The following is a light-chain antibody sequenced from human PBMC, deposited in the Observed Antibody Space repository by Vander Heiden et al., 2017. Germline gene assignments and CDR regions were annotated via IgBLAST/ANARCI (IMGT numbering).Light chain of an antibody. CDR3: HQRSTWPRT. CDR2: DVS. V-gene: IGKV3-11*01. Sequence: EIVLTQSPATLSLSPGERATLSCRASQSVSSYLAWFQQKPGQAPRLLIYDVSNRATGIPVRSSGSGPATDFTLTISRLEPEDFAVYSSHQRSTWPRTFGQGTRLEIK. J-gene: IGKJ1*01. CDR1: QSVSSY.